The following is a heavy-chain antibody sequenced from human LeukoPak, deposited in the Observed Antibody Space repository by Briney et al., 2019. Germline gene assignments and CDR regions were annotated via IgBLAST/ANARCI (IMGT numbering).Heavy chain of an antibody. CDR1: GGSFSGYY. CDR2: INHSGST. CDR3: ARGRRLVYCSSTSCYVHFDY. D-gene: IGHD2-2*01. V-gene: IGHV4-34*01. J-gene: IGHJ4*02. Sequence: PSEALSLTCAVYGGSFSGYYWSWIRQPPGKGLEWSGEINHSGSTNYNPSLKSRVTISVDTSKNQFSLKLSSVTAADTAVYYCARGRRLVYCSSTSCYVHFDYWGQGTLVTVSS.